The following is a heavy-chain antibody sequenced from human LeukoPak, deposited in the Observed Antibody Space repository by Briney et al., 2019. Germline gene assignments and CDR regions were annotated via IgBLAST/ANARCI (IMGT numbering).Heavy chain of an antibody. J-gene: IGHJ4*02. CDR1: GGSISSGDYY. D-gene: IGHD6-13*01. CDR3: ARAQLGANDY. CDR2: IYYSGST. V-gene: IGHV4-61*08. Sequence: SETLSLTCTVSGGSISSGDYYWSWIRQPPGKGLEWIGYIYYSGSTNYNPSLKSRVTISVDTSKNQFSLKLSSVTAADTAVYYCARAQLGANDYWGQGTLVTVSS.